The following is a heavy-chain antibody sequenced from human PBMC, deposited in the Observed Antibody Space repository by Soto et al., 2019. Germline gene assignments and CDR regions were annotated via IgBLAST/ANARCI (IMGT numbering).Heavy chain of an antibody. CDR1: GFTFSSYT. CDR2: IGSDSSTT. CDR3: ASYFSFAFDI. J-gene: IGHJ3*02. D-gene: IGHD3-10*01. Sequence: EVQLVESGGGLVQPGGSLRLSCAASGFTFSSYTMNWVRQAPGKGLEWLSYIGSDSSTTYYADSVKGRFTISRDNAKNSLNLQMNSLRDEDRAMYYCASYFSFAFDIWGQGALVTVSS. V-gene: IGHV3-48*02.